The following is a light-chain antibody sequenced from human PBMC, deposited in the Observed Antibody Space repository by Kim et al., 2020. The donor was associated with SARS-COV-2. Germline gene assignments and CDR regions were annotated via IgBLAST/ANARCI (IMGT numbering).Light chain of an antibody. J-gene: IGKJ5*01. CDR1: QSVSSSY. CDR2: GAS. CDR3: QQYGTSPIT. V-gene: IGKV3-20*01. Sequence: EIVLTQSPGTLSLSPGERATLSCRASQSVSSSYVAWYQQKPGQAPRLLIYGASSRATGIPDRLSGSGSGTDFTLTISRLEPEDFAVYYCQQYGTSPITFVQGTRLEIK.